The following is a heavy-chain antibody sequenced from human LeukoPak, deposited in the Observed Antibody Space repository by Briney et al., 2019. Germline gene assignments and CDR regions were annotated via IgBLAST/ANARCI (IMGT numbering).Heavy chain of an antibody. Sequence: ASVNVSCKASGYTFTSYGISWVRQAPGQGLEWMGWISANNGDTDYPPKLQDRVTMTTDAYTSTAYMELRSLRSDDTAMYYCARESHETREDYWGQGTLVTVSS. CDR1: GYTFTSYG. CDR2: ISANNGDT. V-gene: IGHV1-18*01. D-gene: IGHD1-1*01. J-gene: IGHJ4*02. CDR3: ARESHETREDY.